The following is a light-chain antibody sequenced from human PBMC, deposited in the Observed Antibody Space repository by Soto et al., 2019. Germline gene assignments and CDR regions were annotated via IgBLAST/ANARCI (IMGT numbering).Light chain of an antibody. V-gene: IGKV3-20*01. Sequence: EIVLTQSPGTLSLSPGERATLSCRASQSVSNNYLAWYQQKPGQAPRLLIYGASSRATDIPDRFIGSGSGTYFTLTISRLEPDDFATYYCQQYNAYSTWTFGQGTKVDI. CDR1: QSVSNNY. CDR3: QQYNAYSTWT. CDR2: GAS. J-gene: IGKJ1*01.